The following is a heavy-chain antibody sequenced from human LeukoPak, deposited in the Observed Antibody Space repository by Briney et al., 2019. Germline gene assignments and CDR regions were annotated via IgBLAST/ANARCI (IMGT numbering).Heavy chain of an antibody. CDR2: INHSGST. J-gene: IGHJ4*02. Sequence: PSETLSLTCDVYGGSFSGYYWSWIRQPPGKGLEWIGEINHSGSTSYNPSLKSRVTISVDTSKNQFSLKLSSVTAADTAVYYCARGRDRGVIISTLFDYWGQGTLVTVSS. CDR1: GGSFSGYY. V-gene: IGHV4-34*01. CDR3: ARGRDRGVIISTLFDY. D-gene: IGHD3-16*02.